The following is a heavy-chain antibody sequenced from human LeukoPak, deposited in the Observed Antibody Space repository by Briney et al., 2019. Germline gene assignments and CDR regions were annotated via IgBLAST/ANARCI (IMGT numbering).Heavy chain of an antibody. D-gene: IGHD2/OR15-2a*01. CDR3: ARRIVHYYSDY. CDR1: GGSFSGYY. J-gene: IGHJ4*02. Sequence: PSESLSLTCAVYGGSFSGYYWSWIRQPPWKGLEWIGEINHSGSTNYNPSLKSRVTISVDMSKNQFSLRLSSVTAADTAVYYCARRIVHYYSDYWGQGTLVTVSS. CDR2: INHSGST. V-gene: IGHV4-34*01.